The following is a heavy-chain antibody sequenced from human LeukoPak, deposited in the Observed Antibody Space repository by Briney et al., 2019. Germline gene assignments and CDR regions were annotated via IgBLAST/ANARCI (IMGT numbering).Heavy chain of an antibody. J-gene: IGHJ4*02. CDR1: GFTFSSYA. CDR3: ARAVGPFDY. Sequence: GGSLRLSCAASGFTFSSYAMSWVRHAPGKGLEWVSAISGSGGSTYYADSVKGRFTISRDNSKNTVYLQMNTLRDEDTAVYYCARAVGPFDYWGQGTLVTVSS. CDR2: ISGSGGST. D-gene: IGHD3-16*01. V-gene: IGHV3-23*01.